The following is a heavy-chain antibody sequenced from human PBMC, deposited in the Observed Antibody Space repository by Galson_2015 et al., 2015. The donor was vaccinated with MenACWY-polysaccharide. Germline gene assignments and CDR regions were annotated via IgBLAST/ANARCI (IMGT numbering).Heavy chain of an antibody. D-gene: IGHD1-1*01. V-gene: IGHV5-51*03. Sequence: QSGAEVKRPGKSLKISCKGSGYTFTRYWIGWVRQMPGKGLEWMGIIYPGDSDTRYSPSFQGQVTISADKSISTAYLQWSSLKASDTAIYYCARRGAATAYWYFDLWGRGTQVIVSS. CDR3: ARRGAATAYWYFDL. CDR2: IYPGDSDT. J-gene: IGHJ2*01. CDR1: GYTFTRYW.